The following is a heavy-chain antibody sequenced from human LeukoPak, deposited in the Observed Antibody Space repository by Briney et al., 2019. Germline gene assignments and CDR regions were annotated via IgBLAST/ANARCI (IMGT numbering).Heavy chain of an antibody. Sequence: ASVKVSCKASGYTFTGYYMHWVRQAPGQGLEWMGRINPNSGGTNYAQKFQGRVTMTTDTSTSTAYMELRSLRSDDTAVYYCARVTSSPTTVNYYYGMDVWGQGTTVTVSS. D-gene: IGHD4-17*01. CDR1: GYTFTGYY. V-gene: IGHV1-2*06. J-gene: IGHJ6*02. CDR2: INPNSGGT. CDR3: ARVTSSPTTVNYYYGMDV.